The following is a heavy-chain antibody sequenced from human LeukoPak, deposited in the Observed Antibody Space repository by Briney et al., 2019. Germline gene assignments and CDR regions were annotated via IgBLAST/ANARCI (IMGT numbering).Heavy chain of an antibody. CDR3: ARTQDKTDIVLLWFGEQYRPYGMDV. CDR2: INPSGGST. V-gene: IGHV1-46*01. J-gene: IGHJ6*02. CDR1: GYTFTSYY. Sequence: ASVKVSCKASGYTFTSYYMHWVRQAPGQGLEWMGIINPSGGSTSYAQKFQGRVTMTRDTSTSTVYMELSSLRSEDTAVYYCARTQDKTDIVLLWFGEQYRPYGMDVWGQGTTVTVSS. D-gene: IGHD3-10*01.